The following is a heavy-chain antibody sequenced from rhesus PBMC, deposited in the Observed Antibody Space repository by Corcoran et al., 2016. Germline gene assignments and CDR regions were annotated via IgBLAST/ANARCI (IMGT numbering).Heavy chain of an antibody. CDR1: GLIFGRYG. CDR3: AKGGAAGTVYGLDS. Sequence: EVQMAESGGGWVKTGGDLRRPWAAAGLIFGRYGMYWVRQARGKGLDWVSRISSDGSSTSYADSVKGRFTISRENAKNSLYLQIISLRAEDTAVYYCAKGGAAGTVYGLDSWGQGVVVTVSS. J-gene: IGHJ6*01. D-gene: IGHD5-24*01. CDR2: ISSDGSST. V-gene: IGHV3-119*01.